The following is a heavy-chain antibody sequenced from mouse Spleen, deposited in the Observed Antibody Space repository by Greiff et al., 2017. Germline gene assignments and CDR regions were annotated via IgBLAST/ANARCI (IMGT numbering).Heavy chain of an antibody. J-gene: IGHJ4*01. Sequence: EVQLVESGPGLVKPSQSLSLTCSVTGYSITSGYYWNWIRQFPGNKLEWMGYISYDGSNNYNPSLKNRISITRDTSKNQFFLKLNSVTTEDTATYYCARDTTYMDYWGQGTSVTVSS. D-gene: IGHD5-5*01. CDR3: ARDTTYMDY. CDR2: ISYDGSN. CDR1: GYSITSGYY. V-gene: IGHV3-6*01.